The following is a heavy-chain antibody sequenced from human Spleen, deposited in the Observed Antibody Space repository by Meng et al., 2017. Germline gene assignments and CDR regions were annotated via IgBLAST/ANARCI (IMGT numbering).Heavy chain of an antibody. D-gene: IGHD4-23*01. CDR2: INQSGST. CDR3: ARTPGLRWTPKIDQ. V-gene: IGHV4-34*01. J-gene: IGHJ4*02. Sequence: SQTLSLTCGVYYGSFSRHYWSWIRQPPGKGLEWIGEINQSGSTTYNPSLKSRVTMSVDTSKNQFSLNLRSVTAADTAVYFCARTPGLRWTPKIDQWGLGTRVTVSS. CDR1: YGSFSRHY.